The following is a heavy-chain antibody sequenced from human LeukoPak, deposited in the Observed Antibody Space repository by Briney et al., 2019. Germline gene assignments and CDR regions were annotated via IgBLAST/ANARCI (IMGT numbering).Heavy chain of an antibody. J-gene: IGHJ5*02. Sequence: ESLKISCKGSGYSFTNYWIGWVRQMPGKGLEWMGMIYPGDSDTRYSPSFQGQVTISADKSISTAYLQWSSLKASDTAMYYCARSGYCSSTTCPPWWFDPWGQGTLVTVSS. V-gene: IGHV5-51*01. CDR2: IYPGDSDT. D-gene: IGHD2-2*03. CDR1: GYSFTNYW. CDR3: ARSGYCSSTTCPPWWFDP.